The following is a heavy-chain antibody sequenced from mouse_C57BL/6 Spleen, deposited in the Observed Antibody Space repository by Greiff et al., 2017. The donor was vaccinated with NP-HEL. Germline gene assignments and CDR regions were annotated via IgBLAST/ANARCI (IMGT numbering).Heavy chain of an antibody. D-gene: IGHD2-3*01. CDR2: IDPSDSYT. V-gene: IGHV1-69*01. CDR3: ARNDGYGFDY. J-gene: IGHJ2*01. CDR1: GYTFTSYW. Sequence: VQLQQPGAELVMPGASVKLSCKASGYTFTSYWMHWVKQRPGQGLEWIGEIDPSDSYTNYNQKFKGKSTLTVDQSSSTAYMQLSSLTSEDSAVYYCARNDGYGFDYWGQGTTLTVSS.